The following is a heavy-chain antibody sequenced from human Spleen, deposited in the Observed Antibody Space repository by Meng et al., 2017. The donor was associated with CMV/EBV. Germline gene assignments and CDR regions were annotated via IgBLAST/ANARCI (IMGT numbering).Heavy chain of an antibody. CDR2: INHSGST. J-gene: IGHJ4*02. D-gene: IGHD6-13*01. V-gene: IGHV4-34*01. CDR1: GGSFSGYY. Sequence: SETLSLTCAVYGGSFSGYYWSWIRQPPGKGLEWIGEINHSGSTNYNPSLKSRVTISVDTSKNQFSLKLSSVTAADTAVHYCARVGYSSSWYVDYWGQGTLVTVSS. CDR3: ARVGYSSSWYVDY.